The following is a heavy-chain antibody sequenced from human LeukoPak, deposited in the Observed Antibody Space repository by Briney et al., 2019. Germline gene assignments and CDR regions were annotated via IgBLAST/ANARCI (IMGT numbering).Heavy chain of an antibody. CDR3: ARDALQWLLLRYAFDI. Sequence: ASVKVSCKASGYTFTSYDINWVRQATGQGLEWMGWMNPNSGNTGYAQKFQGRVTMTRNTSISTAYMELSSLRSEDTAVYYCARDALQWLLLRYAFDIWGQGTMVTVSS. V-gene: IGHV1-8*01. J-gene: IGHJ3*02. CDR2: MNPNSGNT. D-gene: IGHD3-22*01. CDR1: GYTFTSYD.